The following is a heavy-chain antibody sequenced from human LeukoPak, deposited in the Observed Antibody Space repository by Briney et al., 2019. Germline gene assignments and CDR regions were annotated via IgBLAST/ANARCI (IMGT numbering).Heavy chain of an antibody. Sequence: ASVKVSCKASGYTFTSYYMHWVRQAPGQGLEWMGIINTSGGSTSYAQKFQGRVTMTRDTSTSTVYMELSSLRSEDTAVYYCARDPRITIFGVVIFYFVYWGQGTLVTVSS. J-gene: IGHJ4*02. CDR3: ARDPRITIFGVVIFYFVY. V-gene: IGHV1-46*01. CDR1: GYTFTSYY. CDR2: INTSGGST. D-gene: IGHD3-3*01.